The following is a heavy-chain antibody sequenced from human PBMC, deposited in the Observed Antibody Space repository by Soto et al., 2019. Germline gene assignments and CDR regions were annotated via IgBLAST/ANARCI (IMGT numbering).Heavy chain of an antibody. D-gene: IGHD6-13*01. V-gene: IGHV3-33*01. J-gene: IGHJ4*02. Sequence: GGSLRLSCAASGFTFSSYGMHWVRQAPGKGLEWVAVIWYDGGNKYYADSVKGRFTISRDNSKNTLYLQMNSLRAEDTAVYYCARESRYSSSWYPSDFDYWSQGTLVTVSS. CDR1: GFTFSSYG. CDR2: IWYDGGNK. CDR3: ARESRYSSSWYPSDFDY.